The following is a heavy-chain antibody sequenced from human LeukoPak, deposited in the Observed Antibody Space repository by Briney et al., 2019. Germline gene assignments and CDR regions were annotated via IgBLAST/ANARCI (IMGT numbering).Heavy chain of an antibody. J-gene: IGHJ4*02. CDR1: GFTFSGSA. Sequence: GGSLRLSCAASGFTFSGSAMHWVRQASGKGLEWVGRIRSKTNNYATEYAVSVKGRFITSRDDSKNTVFLQMNSLTTEDTAVYYCTRLRGEKASGDYWGQGTLVTVSS. V-gene: IGHV3-73*01. D-gene: IGHD3-10*01. CDR3: TRLRGEKASGDY. CDR2: IRSKTNNYAT.